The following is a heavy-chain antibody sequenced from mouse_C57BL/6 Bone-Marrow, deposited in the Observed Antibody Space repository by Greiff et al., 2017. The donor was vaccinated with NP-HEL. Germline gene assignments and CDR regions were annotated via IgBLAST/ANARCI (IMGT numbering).Heavy chain of an antibody. V-gene: IGHV8-12*01. CDR3: ARRGDSSGYVSAMDY. CDR1: GFSLSTSGMG. J-gene: IGHJ4*01. Sequence: QVTLKVSGPGILQSSQTLSLTCSFSGFSLSTSGMGVRWIRQPSGKGLEWLAHPYWADDKRYNTSLNSRRTICKDTSRNQVFLKITSVDTADTATYYCARRGDSSGYVSAMDYWGQGTSVTVSS. CDR2: PYWADDK. D-gene: IGHD3-2*02.